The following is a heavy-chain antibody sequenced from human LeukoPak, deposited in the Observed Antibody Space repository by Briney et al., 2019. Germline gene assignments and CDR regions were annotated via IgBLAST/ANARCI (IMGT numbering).Heavy chain of an antibody. D-gene: IGHD3-22*01. CDR1: GGSISSYY. CDR2: IYYSGST. CDR3: ARVTGYMIEDYFDY. Sequence: PSETLSLTCTASGGSISSYYWSWLRQPPGKGLEWLGNIYYSGSTNYNASLKSRVTISVDTSKNQCCLRQSSVTAADTAVYYCARVTGYMIEDYFDYWGPATLVTVSS. V-gene: IGHV4-59*01. J-gene: IGHJ4*02.